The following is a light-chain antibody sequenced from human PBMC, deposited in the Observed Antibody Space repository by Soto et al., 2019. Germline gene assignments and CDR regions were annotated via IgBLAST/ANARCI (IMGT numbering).Light chain of an antibody. V-gene: IGKV3-20*01. CDR3: QQYGSSLAT. CDR1: QSVSSSY. CDR2: GAS. Sequence: EIVLTQSPGTLSLSPGERATLSCRASQSVSSSYLAWYQQKPGQAHRLLIYGASSRATGIPDRFSGSGSGTDFTLTISRLEPEDFAVYYCQQYGSSLATFGQGTKVDIK. J-gene: IGKJ1*01.